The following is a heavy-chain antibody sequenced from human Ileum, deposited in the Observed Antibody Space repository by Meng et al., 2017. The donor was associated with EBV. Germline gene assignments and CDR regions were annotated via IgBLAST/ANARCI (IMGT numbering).Heavy chain of an antibody. CDR3: TYAPLGY. D-gene: IGHD2-2*01. CDR2: ISVSGTRK. J-gene: IGHJ4*02. CDR1: GFSFSSYA. V-gene: IGHV3-23*01. Sequence: VQLLASGGGSLQPGGSLTLSCVASGFSFSSYALTWVRQAPGKGLEWVSGISVSGTRKSYADSVKGRFIISRDNTENAIYLQMHSLRVEDTATYYCTYAPLGYWGQGTLVTVSS.